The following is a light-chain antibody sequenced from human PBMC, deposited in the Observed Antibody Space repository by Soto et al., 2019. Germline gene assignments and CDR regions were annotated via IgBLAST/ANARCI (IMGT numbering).Light chain of an antibody. CDR2: GNS. CDR1: SSNIGAGYD. Sequence: QPVLTQPPSVSGAPGQRVTISCTGSSSNIGAGYDVHWYQQLPGTAPKLLIYGNSNRPSGVPDRFSGSKSGTSASLAITGLQAEDEADYYCQSYDSSLSAVSFGGGTKLTVL. V-gene: IGLV1-40*01. CDR3: QSYDSSLSAVS. J-gene: IGLJ2*01.